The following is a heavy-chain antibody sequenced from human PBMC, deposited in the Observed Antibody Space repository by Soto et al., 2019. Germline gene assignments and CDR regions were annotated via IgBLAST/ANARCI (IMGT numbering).Heavy chain of an antibody. Sequence: ASVKVSCKASGYTFTSYDINWVRQATGQGLEWMGWMNPNSGNTGYAQKFQGRVTMTRNTSISTAYMELSSLRSEDTAVYYCARADFGVVTTTIKQYYYYYYMDVWGKGTTVTVSS. D-gene: IGHD3-3*01. V-gene: IGHV1-8*01. CDR1: GYTFTSYD. CDR2: MNPNSGNT. CDR3: ARADFGVVTTTIKQYYYYYYMDV. J-gene: IGHJ6*03.